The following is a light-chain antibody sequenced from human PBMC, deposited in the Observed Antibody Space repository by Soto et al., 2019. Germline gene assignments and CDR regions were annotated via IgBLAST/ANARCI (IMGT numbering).Light chain of an antibody. CDR1: QYINTR. CDR3: HQRQSWPRT. Sequence: EIGLTQSSATLSSFPGYRVTLSCRASQYINTRLAWYQHRPGQAPRLLIYQTSIRAAGIPARFSASGTGTDFTLTIGDVQPEDFAVYYCHQRQSWPRTFGQGTKVYIK. CDR2: QTS. V-gene: IGKV3-11*01. J-gene: IGKJ1*01.